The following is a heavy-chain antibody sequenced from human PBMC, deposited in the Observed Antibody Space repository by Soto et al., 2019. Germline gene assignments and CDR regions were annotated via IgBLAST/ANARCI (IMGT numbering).Heavy chain of an antibody. CDR3: ARGVLLWFGELPAPYYFDY. J-gene: IGHJ4*02. CDR1: GFTFSSYS. CDR2: ISSSSSTI. D-gene: IGHD3-10*01. V-gene: IGHV3-48*02. Sequence: GGSLRLSCAASGFTFSSYSMNWVRQAPGKGLEWVSYISSSSSTIYYADSVKGRFTISRDNAKNSLYLQMNSLRDEDTAVYYCARGVLLWFGELPAPYYFDYWGQGTLVTVSS.